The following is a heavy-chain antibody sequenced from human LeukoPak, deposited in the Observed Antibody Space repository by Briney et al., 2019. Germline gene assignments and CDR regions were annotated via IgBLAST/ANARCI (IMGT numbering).Heavy chain of an antibody. Sequence: GASVKVSCKASGYTFTGYYMHWVRQAPGQGLEWMGWINPNSGGTNYAQKFQGRVTMTRDTSISTAYMELSRLRSDDTAVYYCARAEDIVVVPAAIRGAFDIWGQGTMVTVSS. V-gene: IGHV1-2*02. CDR2: INPNSGGT. CDR3: ARAEDIVVVPAAIRGAFDI. CDR1: GYTFTGYY. D-gene: IGHD2-2*02. J-gene: IGHJ3*02.